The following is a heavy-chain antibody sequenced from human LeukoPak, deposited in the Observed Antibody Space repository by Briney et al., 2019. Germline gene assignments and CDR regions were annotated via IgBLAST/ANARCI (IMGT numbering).Heavy chain of an antibody. J-gene: IGHJ5*02. D-gene: IGHD6-19*01. CDR1: GFTFSSYG. CDR3: AKDSVLTGYSSGWYSENWFDP. CDR2: ISYDGSNK. V-gene: IGHV3-30*18. Sequence: GGSLRLSCAASGFTFSSYGMHWARQAPGKGLEWVAVISYDGSNKYYADSVKGRFTISRDNSKNTLYLQMNRLRAEDTAVYYCAKDSVLTGYSSGWYSENWFDPWGQGTLVTVSS.